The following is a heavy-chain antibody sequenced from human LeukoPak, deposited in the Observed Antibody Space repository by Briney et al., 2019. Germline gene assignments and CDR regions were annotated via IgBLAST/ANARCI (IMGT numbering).Heavy chain of an antibody. CDR1: GYTFISYY. CDR2: INPSGGST. Sequence: GASVKVSCKSSGYTFISYYMHWVRQAPGQGLEWMGIINPSGGSTSYAQKFQGRVTMTRDTSTSTVYMELSSLRSEDTAVYYCARGPRVLRYFDWLPSSFDYWGQGTLVTVSS. V-gene: IGHV1-46*01. J-gene: IGHJ4*02. D-gene: IGHD3-9*01. CDR3: ARGPRVLRYFDWLPSSFDY.